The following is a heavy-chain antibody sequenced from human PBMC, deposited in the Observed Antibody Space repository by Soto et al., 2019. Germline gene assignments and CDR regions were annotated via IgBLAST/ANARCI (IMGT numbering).Heavy chain of an antibody. CDR1: GFSFSDYG. CDR3: ARGSCHTAVCYRGNWFDP. D-gene: IGHD1-26*01. J-gene: IGHJ5*02. CDR2: IWYDGREK. Sequence: GGSLRLSCTASGFSFSDYGMHWVRQAPGKGLEWVALIWYDGREKNYAASVEGRFTISRDNSKNTLYLQMDSLRAEDTAVYYCARGSCHTAVCYRGNWFDPWGQGTLVTVSS. V-gene: IGHV3-33*01.